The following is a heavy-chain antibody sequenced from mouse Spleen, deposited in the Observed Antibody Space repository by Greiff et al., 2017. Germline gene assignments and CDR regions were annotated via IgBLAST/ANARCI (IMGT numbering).Heavy chain of an antibody. CDR2: IHPNSGST. Sequence: VQLQQSGAELVKPGASVKLSCKASGYTFTSYWMHWVKQRPGQGLEWIGMIHPNSGSTNYNEKFKSKATLTVDKSSSTAYMQLSSLTSEDSAVYYCAIYYYGSSYSLYWYFDVWGAGTTVTVSS. V-gene: IGHV1-64*01. CDR3: AIYYYGSSYSLYWYFDV. CDR1: GYTFTSYW. D-gene: IGHD1-1*01. J-gene: IGHJ1*01.